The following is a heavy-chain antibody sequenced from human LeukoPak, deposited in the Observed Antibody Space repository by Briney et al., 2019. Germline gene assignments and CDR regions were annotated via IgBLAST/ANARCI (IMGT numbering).Heavy chain of an antibody. CDR3: ARRAGAYSHPYDC. V-gene: IGHV3-53*01. CDR2: MYSGGRP. J-gene: IGHJ4*02. D-gene: IGHD4/OR15-4a*01. Sequence: GGSLRLSCTVSGFTVSSDSMSWVRQAPGKGLEWVSCMYSGGRPHYSDSVKGRCTISRDNSKNTLYLQMNSLRAEDTAVYYCARRAGAYSHPYDCWGQGTLVTVSS. CDR1: GFTVSSDS.